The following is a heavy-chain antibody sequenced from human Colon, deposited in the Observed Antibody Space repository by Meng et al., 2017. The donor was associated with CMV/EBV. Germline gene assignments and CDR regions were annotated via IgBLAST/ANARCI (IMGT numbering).Heavy chain of an antibody. CDR3: AKPQGYHSYYYQYGMDV. V-gene: IGHV3-23*03. J-gene: IGHJ6*02. CDR1: GFTFDSYA. CDR2: IYSGGSRT. Sequence: GESLKISCAASGFTFDSYAMTWVRQAPGKGLEWVSLIYSGGSRTYYADSVRGRFTISRDDSKNTLYLQMNSLRAEDTAIYYCAKPQGYHSYYYQYGMDVWGRGTAVTVSS. D-gene: IGHD2-2*01.